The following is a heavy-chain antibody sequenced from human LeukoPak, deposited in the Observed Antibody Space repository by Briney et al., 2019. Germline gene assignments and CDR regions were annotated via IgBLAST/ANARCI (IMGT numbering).Heavy chain of an antibody. D-gene: IGHD6-6*01. V-gene: IGHV3-30*03. Sequence: PGRTLTLTCAASGVTFSSYDMRWVRQAPGKGLEWVGDISHDGSNKYYADSVKGRFTISRDNSKNTLYLQMNSLRAEDTAVYYCGPYSSSSGYYYYGMDVWGQGTTVTVSS. J-gene: IGHJ6*02. CDR3: GPYSSSSGYYYYGMDV. CDR1: GVTFSSYD. CDR2: ISHDGSNK.